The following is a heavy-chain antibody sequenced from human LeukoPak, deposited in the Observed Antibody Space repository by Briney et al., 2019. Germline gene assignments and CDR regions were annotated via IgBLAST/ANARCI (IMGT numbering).Heavy chain of an antibody. CDR3: AREDNPLWFEP. J-gene: IGHJ5*02. CDR1: GFTFSSYS. D-gene: IGHD5-24*01. CDR2: ISSSISYI. V-gene: IGHV3-21*01. Sequence: GGSMRLSCAAYGFTFSSYSMNWVSQAPGKGLEWDPSISSSISYIYYADSVKGRFTISRDNSNNTLHLQMSSLRAEDTALYYCAREDNPLWFEPWGQGTLVIVSS.